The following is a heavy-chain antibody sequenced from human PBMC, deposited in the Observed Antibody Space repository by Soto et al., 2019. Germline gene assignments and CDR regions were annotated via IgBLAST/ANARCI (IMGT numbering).Heavy chain of an antibody. J-gene: IGHJ6*02. V-gene: IGHV3-23*01. CDR1: GFTFSSYA. D-gene: IGHD2-15*01. CDR3: AKEDCSGGSCYYTYYYYGMDV. CDR2: ISGSGGST. Sequence: GGSLRLSCAASGFTFSSYAMSWVRQAPGKGLEWVSAISGSGGSTYYADSVKGRFTISRDNSKNTLYLQMNSLRAEDTAVYYCAKEDCSGGSCYYTYYYYGMDVWGQGTTVTVSS.